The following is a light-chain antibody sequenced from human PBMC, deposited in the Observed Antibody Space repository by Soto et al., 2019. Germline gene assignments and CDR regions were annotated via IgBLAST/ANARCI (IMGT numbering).Light chain of an antibody. CDR2: DAS. CDR3: QQFDDYPFT. CDR1: HSIIKW. Sequence: DIQMTQSPTTLSASVGDRVTITCRASHSIIKWLAWYQQKPGKAPKLLIYDASTLESGVPSRFSGSRSGTDFTLTVSSLQPEDFATYYCQQFDDYPFTFGPGTKVDIK. J-gene: IGKJ3*01. V-gene: IGKV1-5*01.